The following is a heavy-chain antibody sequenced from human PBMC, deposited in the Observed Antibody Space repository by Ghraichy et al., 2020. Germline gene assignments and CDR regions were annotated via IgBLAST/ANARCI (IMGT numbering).Heavy chain of an antibody. CDR3: ARDAGELAWFDP. V-gene: IGHV4-39*07. CDR1: GGSVSSSSYY. Sequence: SETLSPTCSVSGGSVSSSSYYWAWIRQPPGKALEWIGDIHNRGSTYHNPSLRSRVTISVDTSKNQFSLKLSSVTAADTAVYYCARDAGELAWFDPWGQGTLVTVSS. D-gene: IGHD7-27*01. J-gene: IGHJ5*02. CDR2: IHNRGST.